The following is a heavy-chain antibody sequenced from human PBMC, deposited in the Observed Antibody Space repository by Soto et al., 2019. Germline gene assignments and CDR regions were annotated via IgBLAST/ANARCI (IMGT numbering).Heavy chain of an antibody. CDR2: ISAYNGNT. CDR1: GYTFTRYG. J-gene: IGHJ6*02. Sequence: ASVKVSCKASGYTFTRYGISWVRQAPGQGLEWMGWISAYNGNTNYAVSVKSRITINPDTSKNQFSLQLNSVTPEDTAVYYCARALQLVDYYYYGMDVWGQGTTVTVSS. D-gene: IGHD6-13*01. V-gene: IGHV1-18*01. CDR3: ARALQLVDYYYYGMDV.